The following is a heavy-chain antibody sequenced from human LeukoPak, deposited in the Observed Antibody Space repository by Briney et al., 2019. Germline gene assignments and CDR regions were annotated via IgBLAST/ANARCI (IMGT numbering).Heavy chain of an antibody. V-gene: IGHV4-39*01. Sequence: PSETLSLTCTVSGGSISSISYYWGWIRQPPGKGLEWIGSIYDSGSTYYNPSLKSRVTISVDTSKNQFSLKLNSVTAADTAMYYCQSRFLEWLLDYWGQGTLVTVSS. CDR1: GGSISSISYY. J-gene: IGHJ4*02. CDR2: IYDSGST. D-gene: IGHD3-3*01. CDR3: QSRFLEWLLDY.